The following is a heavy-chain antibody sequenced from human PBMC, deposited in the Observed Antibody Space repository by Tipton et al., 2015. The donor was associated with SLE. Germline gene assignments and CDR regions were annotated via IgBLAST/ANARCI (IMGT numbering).Heavy chain of an antibody. V-gene: IGHV4-4*07. J-gene: IGHJ5*02. CDR2: VDASGST. CDR3: ARVFASTWYDPWRWFDP. D-gene: IGHD6-13*01. CDR1: GGSISSHY. Sequence: TLSLTCTVSGGSISSHYWSWIRQPPGKGLEWIGRVDASGSTNYNPSLKGRVSMSVDTSKNQFSLKLSSVTAADTAVYYCARVFASTWYDPWRWFDPWGQGTLVTVSS.